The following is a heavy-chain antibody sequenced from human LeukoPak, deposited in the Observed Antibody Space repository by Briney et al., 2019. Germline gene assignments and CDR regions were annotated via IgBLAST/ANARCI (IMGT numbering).Heavy chain of an antibody. V-gene: IGHV1-69*04. CDR3: ARGLYGFKDSSGYYYIDY. CDR1: GGTFSSYA. Sequence: ASVKVSCKASGGTFSSYAISWVRQAPGQGLEWMGRIIPILGIANYAQKFQGRVTITADKSTSTAYMELSSLRSEDTAVYYCARGLYGFKDSSGYYYIDYWGQGTLVTVSS. D-gene: IGHD3-22*01. J-gene: IGHJ4*02. CDR2: IIPILGIA.